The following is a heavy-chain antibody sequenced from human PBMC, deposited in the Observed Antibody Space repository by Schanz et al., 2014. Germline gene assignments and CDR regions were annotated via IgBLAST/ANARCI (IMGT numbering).Heavy chain of an antibody. CDR3: AKGRFGELSAFDI. J-gene: IGHJ3*02. Sequence: EVQLVESGGGLVQPGGSLRLSCGSSGFTFSPYWMHWVRQAPGKGLVWVSRINGDGSNTNYADSVKGRFTISRDNAKNTLFLQMNRRRAEDAAVYYCAKGRFGELSAFDIWGQGTMVTVSS. D-gene: IGHD3-10*01. V-gene: IGHV3-74*01. CDR2: INGDGSNT. CDR1: GFTFSPYW.